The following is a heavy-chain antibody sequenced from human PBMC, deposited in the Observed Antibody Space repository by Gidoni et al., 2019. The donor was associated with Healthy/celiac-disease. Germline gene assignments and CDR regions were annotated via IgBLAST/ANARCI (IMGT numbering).Heavy chain of an antibody. CDR3: ASPGDTYYYDRADQGLFDY. V-gene: IGHV4-39*01. CDR2: IFYGGST. J-gene: IGHJ4*02. CDR1: GGSISSSSYY. Sequence: QLQLQESGPGLVKPSETLSLTCTVSGGSISSSSYYWGWIRQPPGKGLEWIGSIFYGGSTYYNPSLKSRVTISGDTSKNQFSLKLSSVTAADTAVYYCASPGDTYYYDRADQGLFDYWGQGTLVTVSS. D-gene: IGHD3-22*01.